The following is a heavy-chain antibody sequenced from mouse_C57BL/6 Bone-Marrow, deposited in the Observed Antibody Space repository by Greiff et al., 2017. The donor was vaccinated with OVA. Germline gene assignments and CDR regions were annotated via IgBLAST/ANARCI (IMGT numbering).Heavy chain of an antibody. CDR3: ARWGYGNPYYYAMDY. J-gene: IGHJ4*01. CDR1: GYAFTNYL. CDR2: INPGSGGT. V-gene: IGHV1-54*01. D-gene: IGHD2-10*02. Sequence: QVQLQQSGAELVRPGTSVKVSCKASGYAFTNYLIEWVKQRPGQGLEWIGVINPGSGGTNYNEKFKGKATLTADKSSSTAYMQLSSLTSEDSAVYFCARWGYGNPYYYAMDYWGQGTSVTVSS.